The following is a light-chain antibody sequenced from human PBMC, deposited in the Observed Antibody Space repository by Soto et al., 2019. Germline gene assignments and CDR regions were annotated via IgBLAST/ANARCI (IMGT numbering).Light chain of an antibody. CDR1: QSVSSN. CDR2: GAS. CDR3: QQYNDWSRT. Sequence: DIVMTQSPAILSVSPGERATLSCRASQSVSSNLAWYQQKPGQAPRLLIFGASTRAAGIPARFGGSGSGTEFTLTISSLQSGDFAVYYCQQYNDWSRTFGQGTNVEVK. V-gene: IGKV3-15*01. J-gene: IGKJ1*01.